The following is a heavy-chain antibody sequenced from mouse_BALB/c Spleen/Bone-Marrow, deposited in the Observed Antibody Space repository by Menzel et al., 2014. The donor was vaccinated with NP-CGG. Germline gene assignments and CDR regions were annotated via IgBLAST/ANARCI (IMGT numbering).Heavy chain of an antibody. J-gene: IGHJ2*01. V-gene: IGHV1-80*01. CDR3: ARGGISVDY. Sequence: VQLQQSGAELVRPGSSVKISCKASGYAFSGYWMNWVKQRPGQGLEWIGQIYPGAGDTDYNGKFKGKATLTADQSSSTAYMQRSRLTAEDAAVYFCARGGISVDYWGQGTTLTVSS. CDR1: GYAFSGYW. CDR2: IYPGAGDT.